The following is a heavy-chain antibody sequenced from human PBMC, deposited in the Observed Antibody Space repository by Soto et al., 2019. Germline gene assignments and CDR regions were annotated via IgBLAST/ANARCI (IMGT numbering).Heavy chain of an antibody. CDR2: IYSGGST. CDR3: ARGRGAVAGTYYYFDY. D-gene: IGHD6-19*01. J-gene: IGHJ4*02. CDR1: GFTVSSNY. Sequence: GGSLRLSCAASGFTVSSNYMSWVRQAPGKGLEWVSVIYSGGSTYYADSVKGRFTISRDNSKNTLYLQMNSLRAEDTAVYYCARGRGAVAGTYYYFDYWGQGTLVTVSS. V-gene: IGHV3-53*01.